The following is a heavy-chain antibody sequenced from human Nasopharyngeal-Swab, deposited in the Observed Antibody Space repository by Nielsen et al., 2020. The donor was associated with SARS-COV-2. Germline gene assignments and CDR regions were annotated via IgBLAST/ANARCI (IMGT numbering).Heavy chain of an antibody. D-gene: IGHD6-19*01. J-gene: IGHJ5*02. V-gene: IGHV4-59*13. CDR2: IYYSGST. CDR3: ARSPGRQQWLAQEDWFDP. Sequence: SETLSLTCTVSGGSISSYYWSWIRQPPGKGLEWIGYIYYSGSTNYNPSLKSRVTISVGTSKNQFTLKLSSATAADTAVYYCARSPGRQQWLAQEDWFDPWGQGTLVTVSS. CDR1: GGSISSYY.